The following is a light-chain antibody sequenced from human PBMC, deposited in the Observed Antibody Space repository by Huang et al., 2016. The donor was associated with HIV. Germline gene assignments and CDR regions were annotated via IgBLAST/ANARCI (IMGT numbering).Light chain of an antibody. V-gene: IGKV4-1*01. Sequence: DIIMTQSPDSLALSLGGRAAINCTASQSVLKTSNNKNCLSWYQLKVGQPPKLLIYWASTRESGGPDRFSGSGSGTHFTLTIASLQAEDVAVYYCHQCYDIPQTFGQGTKVEVK. CDR2: WAS. CDR3: HQCYDIPQT. CDR1: QSVLKTSNNKNC. J-gene: IGKJ1*01.